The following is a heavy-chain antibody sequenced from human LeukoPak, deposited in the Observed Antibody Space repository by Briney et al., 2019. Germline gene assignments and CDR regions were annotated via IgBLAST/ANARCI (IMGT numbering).Heavy chain of an antibody. CDR1: GFTFSSYS. Sequence: GGSLRLSCAASGFTFSSYSMNWVRQAPGKGLEWVSSISSSSSYIYYADSVKGRFTISRDNAKNTLYLQMNSLRAEDTAVYYCARSNTHPYYYYMDVWGKGTTVTISS. CDR3: ARSNTHPYYYYMDV. CDR2: ISSSSSYI. D-gene: IGHD2/OR15-2a*01. V-gene: IGHV3-21*01. J-gene: IGHJ6*03.